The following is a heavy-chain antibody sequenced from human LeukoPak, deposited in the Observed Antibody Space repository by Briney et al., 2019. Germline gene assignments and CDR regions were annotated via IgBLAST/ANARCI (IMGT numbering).Heavy chain of an antibody. CDR1: GGTFSSYA. Sequence: SVKVSCKASGGTFSSYAISWVRQAPGQGLEWMGGIIPIFGTANYAQKFQGRVTITADESTSTAYMELSSLRSEDTAVYYCASSGYDSDYYYYGMDVWGQGTTVTVSS. D-gene: IGHD5-12*01. V-gene: IGHV1-69*13. CDR2: IIPIFGTA. CDR3: ASSGYDSDYYYYGMDV. J-gene: IGHJ6*02.